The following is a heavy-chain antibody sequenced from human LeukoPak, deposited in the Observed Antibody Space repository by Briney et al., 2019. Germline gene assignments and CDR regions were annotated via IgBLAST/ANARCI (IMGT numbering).Heavy chain of an antibody. J-gene: IGHJ4*01. V-gene: IGHV4-59*08. Sequence: SETLSLTCTVSGGSISSYYWSWIRQAPGKGLEWIGNIYYSGSTNYSPSLKSRVTISVDTSKNQFSLKLSSVTAADTAVYDCARHGTLGSTTYPLDYWGQGTLVTVSS. CDR2: IYYSGST. CDR1: GGSISSYY. D-gene: IGHD1-26*01. CDR3: ARHGTLGSTTYPLDY.